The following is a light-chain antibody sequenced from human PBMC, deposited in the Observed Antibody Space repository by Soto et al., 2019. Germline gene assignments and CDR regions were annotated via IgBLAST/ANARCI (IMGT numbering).Light chain of an antibody. CDR1: QTCRSG. V-gene: IGKV1-5*03. Sequence: DIQMTQSASSLSGCVGDGVSIXCRASQTCRSGLAWYQQKPGKAPKLLIYKASTLKTGGPSRFSGSGSATEFTRTISSLQPDDFATYYGQHYNSYSEAFGQGTKVDIK. J-gene: IGKJ1*01. CDR3: QHYNSYSEA. CDR2: KAS.